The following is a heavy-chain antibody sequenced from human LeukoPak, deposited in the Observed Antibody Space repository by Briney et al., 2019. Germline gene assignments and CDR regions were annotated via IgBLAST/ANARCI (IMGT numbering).Heavy chain of an antibody. J-gene: IGHJ4*02. V-gene: IGHV3-49*03. D-gene: IGHD4-17*01. CDR2: IRSKAYGGTT. Sequence: GGSLRLSCTASGFTFGDYAMSWFRQAPGKGLEWVGFIRSKAYGGTTEYAASVKGRFTISRDDSKSIAYLQMNSLKTEDTAVYYCTSWSDYGDPLDYWGQGTLVTVSS. CDR3: TSWSDYGDPLDY. CDR1: GFTFGDYA.